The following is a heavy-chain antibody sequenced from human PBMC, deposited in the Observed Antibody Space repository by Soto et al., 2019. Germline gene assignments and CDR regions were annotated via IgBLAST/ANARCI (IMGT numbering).Heavy chain of an antibody. CDR1: GYSLTSYW. CDR2: ISPGDSDT. CDR3: ARHIPTSRLGRDSYISDFDY. V-gene: IGHV5-51*01. Sequence: GETLKISCKGCGYSLTSYWIGWVRQMPGKGLEWMGIISPGDSDTRYTASFQGRGPLSAAKSITTAYLQWSSPKASDTAMHYCARHIPTSRLGRDSYISDFDYWGQGTLVTVSS. D-gene: IGHD1-26*01. J-gene: IGHJ4*02.